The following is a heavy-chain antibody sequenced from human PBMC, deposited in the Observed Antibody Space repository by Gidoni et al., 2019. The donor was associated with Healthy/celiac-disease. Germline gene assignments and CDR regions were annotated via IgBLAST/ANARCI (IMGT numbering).Heavy chain of an antibody. CDR1: GGSFSGYY. J-gene: IGHJ4*02. Sequence: VQLQQWGAGLLQPSETLSLTCAVYGGSFSGYYWSWIRPPPGQGLGWIGEIHHSGSTNYNPSLRSRVTISVDTSKNQFSLKLSSVTAADTAVYYCARAGSSSWFGYWGQGTLVTVSS. CDR2: IHHSGST. V-gene: IGHV4-34*01. CDR3: ARAGSSSWFGY. D-gene: IGHD6-13*01.